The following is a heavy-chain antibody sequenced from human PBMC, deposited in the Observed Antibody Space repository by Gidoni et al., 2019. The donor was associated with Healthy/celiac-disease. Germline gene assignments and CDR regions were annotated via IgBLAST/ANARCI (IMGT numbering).Heavy chain of an antibody. V-gene: IGHV3-23*01. CDR2: ISGSGGST. CDR3: AKDSFSYVLLWFGELGY. J-gene: IGHJ4*02. CDR1: GFTFSSYA. D-gene: IGHD3-10*01. Sequence: EVQLLESGGGLVQPGGSLRLSCAASGFTFSSYAMSWVRQAPGKGLEWVSAISGSGGSTYYADSVKGRFTISRDNSKNTLYLQMNSLRAEDTAVYYCAKDSFSYVLLWFGELGYWGQGTLVTVSS.